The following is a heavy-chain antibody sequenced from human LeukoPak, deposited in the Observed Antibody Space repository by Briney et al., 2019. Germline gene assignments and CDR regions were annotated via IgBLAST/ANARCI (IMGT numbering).Heavy chain of an antibody. D-gene: IGHD2-15*01. Sequence: GGSLRLSCAASGFTFSSYSMNWVRQAPGKGLEWVSYISGSSPIMSSSRSTIYYADSVKGRFTISRDNSKNTLYLQMNSLRAEDTAVYYCSKGGDDIVVVVATSFDYWGQGTLVTVSS. V-gene: IGHV3-48*01. CDR1: GFTFSSYS. J-gene: IGHJ4*02. CDR3: SKGGDDIVVVVATSFDY. CDR2: ISGSSPIMSSSRSTI.